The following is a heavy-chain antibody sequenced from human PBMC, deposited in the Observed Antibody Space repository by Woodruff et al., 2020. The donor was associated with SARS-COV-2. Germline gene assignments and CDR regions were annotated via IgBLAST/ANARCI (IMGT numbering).Heavy chain of an antibody. Sequence: WMGGIIPIIGTANYAQKFQGRVTITADESTSTAYMELSSLRSEDTAVYYCARDGGFGDYYMDVWGKGTTVTVSS. CDR3: ARDGGFGDYYMDV. CDR2: IIPIIGTA. D-gene: IGHD3-10*01. J-gene: IGHJ6*03. V-gene: IGHV1-69*01.